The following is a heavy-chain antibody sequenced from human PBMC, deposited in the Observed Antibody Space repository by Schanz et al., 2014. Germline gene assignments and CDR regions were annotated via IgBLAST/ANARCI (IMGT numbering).Heavy chain of an antibody. Sequence: QGQLVQSGAEVKKPGASLKVSCKASGYTFSSYGITWVRQAPGQGLEWMGWINGYNGHTLYAQKFQGRVTMTTDTSTSTSYMELRSLRSDDTALYYCTRGGYSYALSAFDIWGQGTMVTVSS. D-gene: IGHD5-18*01. CDR3: TRGGYSYALSAFDI. CDR2: INGYNGHT. V-gene: IGHV1-18*01. CDR1: GYTFSSYG. J-gene: IGHJ3*02.